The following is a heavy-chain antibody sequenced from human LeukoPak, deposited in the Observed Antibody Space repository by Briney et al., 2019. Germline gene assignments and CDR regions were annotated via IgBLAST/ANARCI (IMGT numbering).Heavy chain of an antibody. CDR3: ARQLNPHKLPSLRVYYMDV. D-gene: IGHD2-15*01. Sequence: PSETLSLTCTVSGGSISSYYWSWIRQPPGKGLEWIGYFHYSGSTNYNPSLKSRVTISVDTSKNLFSLKLSSVTAADTAVYYCARQLNPHKLPSLRVYYMDVWGKGTTVTISS. CDR2: FHYSGST. V-gene: IGHV4-59*08. J-gene: IGHJ6*03. CDR1: GGSISSYY.